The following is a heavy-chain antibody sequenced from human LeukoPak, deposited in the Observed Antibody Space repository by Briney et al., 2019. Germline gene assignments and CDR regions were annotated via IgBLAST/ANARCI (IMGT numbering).Heavy chain of an antibody. CDR2: ISSSGNNI. D-gene: IGHD3-10*01. V-gene: IGHV3-11*04. CDR1: GFTFSDYY. Sequence: GGSLRLSCAASGFTFSDYYMSWIRQAPGKGLEWVSYISSSGNNIYYADSVKGRFTISRDNAKNSLYLQMTSLRVEDTAVYYCARDWAGGPHDHWGQGTLVTVSS. J-gene: IGHJ4*02. CDR3: ARDWAGGPHDH.